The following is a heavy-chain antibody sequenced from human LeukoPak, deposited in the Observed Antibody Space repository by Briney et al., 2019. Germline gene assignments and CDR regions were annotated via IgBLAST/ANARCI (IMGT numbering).Heavy chain of an antibody. Sequence: ASVKVSCKAAGYPFISFGISWVRQAPGQGLEWMGWISAYNGKTEFAQRFQDRVTMTTDTSTTTAYMELRSLRSDDTAMYYCARDPEDVYGSGSYKLWGQGTRVTVSS. V-gene: IGHV1-18*01. CDR2: ISAYNGKT. D-gene: IGHD3-10*01. CDR1: GYPFISFG. CDR3: ARDPEDVYGSGSYKL. J-gene: IGHJ4*02.